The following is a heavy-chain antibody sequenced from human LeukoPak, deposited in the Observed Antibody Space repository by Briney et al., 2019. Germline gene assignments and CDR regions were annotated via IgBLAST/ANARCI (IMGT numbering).Heavy chain of an antibody. CDR1: GFTFSSYS. J-gene: IGHJ4*02. V-gene: IGHV3-21*01. CDR3: ARERVGYSYGATCFDY. D-gene: IGHD5-18*01. Sequence: GGSLRLSCAASGFTFSSYSMNWVRQAPGKGLEWVSSISSSSSYIYYADSVKGRFTISRDNAKISLYLQMNSLRAEDTAVYYCARERVGYSYGATCFDYWGQGTLVTVSS. CDR2: ISSSSSYI.